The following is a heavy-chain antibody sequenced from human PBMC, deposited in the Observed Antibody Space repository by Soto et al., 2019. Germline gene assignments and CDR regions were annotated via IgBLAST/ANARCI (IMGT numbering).Heavy chain of an antibody. J-gene: IGHJ4*02. CDR3: ARSIVVVTALDY. D-gene: IGHD2-21*02. CDR2: INAGNGNT. Sequence: ASVKVSCKASGYTLTSYAMHWVRQAPGQGLEWMGWINAGNGNTKYSQKFQGRVTITRDTSASTAYMELSSLRSEDTAVYYCARSIVVVTALDYWGQGTLVTVSS. V-gene: IGHV1-3*01. CDR1: GYTLTSYA.